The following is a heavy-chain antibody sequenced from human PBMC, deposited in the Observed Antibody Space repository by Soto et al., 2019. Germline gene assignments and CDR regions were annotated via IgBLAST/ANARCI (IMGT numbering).Heavy chain of an antibody. J-gene: IGHJ4*02. V-gene: IGHV5-51*01. Sequence: GESLKISCKGSGYTFPSFWIGWVRQMPGKGLEWMGIIFPTDSTTIYSPSFQGRVTISADKSISTAYVQWSSLKASDGAMYYCVRAVVGYCSSASYPGDYWGQGTLVTVSS. CDR1: GYTFPSFW. D-gene: IGHD2-2*01. CDR2: IFPTDSTT. CDR3: VRAVVGYCSSASYPGDY.